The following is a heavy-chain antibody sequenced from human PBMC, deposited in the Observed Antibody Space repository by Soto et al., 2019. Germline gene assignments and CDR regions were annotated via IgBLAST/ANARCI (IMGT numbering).Heavy chain of an antibody. V-gene: IGHV1-8*01. CDR3: ARGGTTRMTTVPKGVYRHV. D-gene: IGHD4-17*01. CDR2: MNPNSGNT. Sequence: QVQLVQSGAEVKKPGASVKVSCKASGYTFTSYDINWVRQATGQGLEWMGWMNPNSGNTGYAQKFQGRVTITRNNSISTGYMELSSLRSEDTAVYYCARGGTTRMTTVPKGVYRHVWGKGTTVTVSS. CDR1: GYTFTSYD. J-gene: IGHJ6*03.